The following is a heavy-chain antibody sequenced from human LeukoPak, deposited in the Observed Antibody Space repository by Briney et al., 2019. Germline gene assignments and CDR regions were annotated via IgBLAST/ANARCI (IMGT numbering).Heavy chain of an antibody. V-gene: IGHV3-74*01. Sequence: PGGSLRLSCAASGFTVSTNYMSWVRHAPGKGLVWVSRINSDGSSTIYADSVKGRFTISRDNAKNTLYLRMNSLRAEDTAVYYCARDHMAVYYYYYMDVWGKGTTVTVSS. CDR2: INSDGSST. CDR3: ARDHMAVYYYYYMDV. J-gene: IGHJ6*03. CDR1: GFTVSTNY. D-gene: IGHD5-24*01.